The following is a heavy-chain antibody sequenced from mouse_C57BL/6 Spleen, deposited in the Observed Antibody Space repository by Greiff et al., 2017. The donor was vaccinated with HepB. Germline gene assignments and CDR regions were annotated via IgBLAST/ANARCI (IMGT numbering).Heavy chain of an antibody. CDR1: GFTFSSYG. J-gene: IGHJ3*01. D-gene: IGHD2-2*01. CDR3: ARPSTMVTTGDWLAY. Sequence: DVKLVESGGDLVKPGGSLKLSCAASGFTFSSYGMSWVRQTPDKRLEWVATISSGGSYTYYPDSVKGRFTISRDNAKNTLYLQMSSLKSEDTAMYYCARPSTMVTTGDWLAYWGQGTLVTVSA. CDR2: ISSGGSYT. V-gene: IGHV5-6*02.